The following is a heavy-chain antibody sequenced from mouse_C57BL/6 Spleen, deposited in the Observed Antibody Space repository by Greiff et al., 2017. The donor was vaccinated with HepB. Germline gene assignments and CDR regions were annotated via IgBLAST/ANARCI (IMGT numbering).Heavy chain of an antibody. D-gene: IGHD1-1*01. J-gene: IGHJ3*01. Sequence: VQLQQSGPALVKPGASVKIPCKASGYTFTDYNMDWVKQSHGKSLEWIGDINPNNGGTIYNQKFKGKATLTVDKSSSTAYMELRSLTSEDTAVYYCARRDYGPFAYWGQGTLVTVSA. CDR1: GYTFTDYN. CDR2: INPNNGGT. V-gene: IGHV1-18*01. CDR3: ARRDYGPFAY.